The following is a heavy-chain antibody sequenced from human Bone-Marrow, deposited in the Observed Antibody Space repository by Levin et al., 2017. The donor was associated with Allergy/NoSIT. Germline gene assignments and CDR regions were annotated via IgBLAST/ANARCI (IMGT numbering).Heavy chain of an antibody. V-gene: IGHV3-30*09. CDR1: GFTFSRTA. D-gene: IGHD6-19*01. J-gene: IGHJ4*02. CDR2: VSYDGSDE. Sequence: LSLTCATSGFTFSRTALHWVRQAPGKGLEWVATVSYDGSDEYYADSVKGRFAVSKDDSQSTLFLQMNSLKIEDTAVYYCARPRQEQWLVPGDYWGQGTLVSVSS. CDR3: ARPRQEQWLVPGDY.